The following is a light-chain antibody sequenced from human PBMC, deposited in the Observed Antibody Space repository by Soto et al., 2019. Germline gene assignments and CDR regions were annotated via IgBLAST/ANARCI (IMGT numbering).Light chain of an antibody. CDR3: QHFVNSLTWT. V-gene: IGKV3-20*01. J-gene: IGKJ1*01. CDR2: DAS. Sequence: EIVLTHSPDTLSLSPCERATLSFSASQSVDSYYLAWYQQKPGQAPRVLIYDASIRATGIPDRFSGSGSGTDFTLTISRLEPEDFAVYYCQHFVNSLTWTFGQGTKVDIK. CDR1: QSVDSYY.